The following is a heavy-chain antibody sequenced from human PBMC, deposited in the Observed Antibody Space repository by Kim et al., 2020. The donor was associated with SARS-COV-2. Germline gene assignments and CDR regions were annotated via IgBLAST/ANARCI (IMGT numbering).Heavy chain of an antibody. CDR3: ARGRSLSCSGGSCYPSWFDP. CDR2: ISSSSSTI. Sequence: GGSLRLSCAASGFTFSSYSMNWVRQAPGKGLEWVSYISSSSSTIYYADSVKGRFTISRDNAKNSLYLQMNSLRAEDTAVYYCARGRSLSCSGGSCYPSWFDPWGQGTLVTVSS. V-gene: IGHV3-48*04. J-gene: IGHJ5*02. CDR1: GFTFSSYS. D-gene: IGHD2-15*01.